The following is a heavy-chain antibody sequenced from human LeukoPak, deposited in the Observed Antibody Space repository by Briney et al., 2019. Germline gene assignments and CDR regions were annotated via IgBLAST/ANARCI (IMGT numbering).Heavy chain of an antibody. CDR1: GGTFSSHA. J-gene: IGHJ3*02. V-gene: IGHV1-69*05. CDR3: AREYYYDSSGYYNAFDI. D-gene: IGHD3-22*01. CDR2: IIPIFGTA. Sequence: GSSVKVSCKASGGTFSSHAISWVRQAPGQGLEWMGRIIPIFGTANYAQKFQGRVTITTDESTSTAYMELSSLRSEDTAVYYCAREYYYDSSGYYNAFDIWGQGTMVTVSS.